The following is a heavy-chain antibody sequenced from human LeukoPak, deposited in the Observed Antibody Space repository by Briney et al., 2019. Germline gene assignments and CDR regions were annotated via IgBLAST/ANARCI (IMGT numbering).Heavy chain of an antibody. V-gene: IGHV4-59*01. CDR1: GGSISSYY. CDR3: ARAVVLYYDGSGYSTRFDC. CDR2: IYYNGST. D-gene: IGHD3-22*01. J-gene: IGHJ4*02. Sequence: PSETLSLTCTVSGGSISSYYWSWIRQPPGKGLEWIGYIYYNGSTNYTPSLKSRATISLDTSKNQFSLKLRSVTAADTAMYYCARAVVLYYDGSGYSTRFDCWGQGTLVTVSS.